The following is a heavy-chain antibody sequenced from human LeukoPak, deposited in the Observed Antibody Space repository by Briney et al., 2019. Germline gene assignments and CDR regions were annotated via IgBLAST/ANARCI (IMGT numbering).Heavy chain of an antibody. CDR1: GGSLTSYF. V-gene: IGHV4-34*01. Sequence: SETLSLTCAVHGGSLTSYFWSWIRQPPGKGPEWIGEITHFGSTNYNPSLRRRVTMSRDTSKNQFSLRLTSVTAADTAVYYCAPIFGGYSDFDSWGQGTLVTVSP. J-gene: IGHJ4*01. CDR2: ITHFGST. CDR3: APIFGGYSDFDS. D-gene: IGHD5-12*01.